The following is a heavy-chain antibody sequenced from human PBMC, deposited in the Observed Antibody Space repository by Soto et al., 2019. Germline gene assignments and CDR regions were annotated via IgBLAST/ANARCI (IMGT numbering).Heavy chain of an antibody. CDR1: GGSISSYY. CDR3: ARLGEDIVVVPAASGFDP. CDR2: IYYSGST. D-gene: IGHD2-2*01. J-gene: IGHJ5*02. V-gene: IGHV4-59*01. Sequence: LSLTCTVSGGSISSYYWSWIRQPPGKGLEWIGYIYYSGSTNYNPSLKSRVTISVDTSKNQFSLKLSSVTAADTAVYYCARLGEDIVVVPAASGFDPWGQGTLVTVS.